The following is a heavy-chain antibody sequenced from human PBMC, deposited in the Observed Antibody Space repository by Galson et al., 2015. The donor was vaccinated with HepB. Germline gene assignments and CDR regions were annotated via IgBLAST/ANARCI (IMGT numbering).Heavy chain of an antibody. CDR3: AKGGPNGGVGRFLEWLQLAYYYGMDV. D-gene: IGHD3-3*01. CDR1: GFTFSSYW. Sequence: SLRLSCAVSGFTFSSYWMTWVRQAPGKGLEWVANIRQDGSEKYYVDSVKGRFTISRDNAKNSLYLQMNSLRVDDTAVYYCAKGGPNGGVGRFLEWLQLAYYYGMDVWGQGTTVSVSS. CDR2: IRQDGSEK. J-gene: IGHJ6*02. V-gene: IGHV3-7*03.